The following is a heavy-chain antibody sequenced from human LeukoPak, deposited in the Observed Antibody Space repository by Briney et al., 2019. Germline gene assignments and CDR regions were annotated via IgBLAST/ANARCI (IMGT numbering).Heavy chain of an antibody. J-gene: IGHJ4*02. CDR2: IYYSGST. V-gene: IGHV4-59*01. D-gene: IGHD5-18*01. CDR3: ARGLTAMVDY. CDR1: GGSISSYY. Sequence: SETLSLTCTVSGGSISSYYWSWIRQPPGKGLEWIGYIYYSGSTNYNPSLKGRVTISVDTSKNQFSLKLSSVTAADTAVYYCARGLTAMVDYWGQGTLVTVSS.